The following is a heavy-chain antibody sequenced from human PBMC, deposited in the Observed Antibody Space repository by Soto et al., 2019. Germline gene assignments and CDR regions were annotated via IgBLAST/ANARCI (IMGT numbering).Heavy chain of an antibody. Sequence: GGSLRLSCAASGFTVSSNYMSWVRQAPGKGLEWVSVIYSGGSTYYADSVKGRFTISRDNSKNTLYLQMNSLRAEDTAVYYCASLRGSGSVLGYPYYMDFSGKGITVTVSS. CDR2: IYSGGST. CDR1: GFTVSSNY. V-gene: IGHV3-66*01. J-gene: IGHJ6*03. D-gene: IGHD3-10*01. CDR3: ASLRGSGSVLGYPYYMDF.